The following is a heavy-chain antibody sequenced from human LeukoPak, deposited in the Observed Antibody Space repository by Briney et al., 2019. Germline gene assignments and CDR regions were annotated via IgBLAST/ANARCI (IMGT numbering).Heavy chain of an antibody. CDR3: AIHPYDYWYFDL. CDR2: IIPIFGSA. Sequence: SVKVSCKASGGTFSSYAISWVRQAPGQGLEWMGGIIPIFGSANYAQNFQGRVAITADESTSTAYMKLSSLRSEDTAVYYCAIHPYDYWYFDLWGRGTLVTVSS. D-gene: IGHD5-12*01. J-gene: IGHJ2*01. CDR1: GGTFSSYA. V-gene: IGHV1-69*13.